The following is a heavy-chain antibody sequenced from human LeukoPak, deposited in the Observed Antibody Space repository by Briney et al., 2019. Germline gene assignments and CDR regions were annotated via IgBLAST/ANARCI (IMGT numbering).Heavy chain of an antibody. CDR3: AGDSGGWDYDFWSGYYRGTYYYYYMDV. J-gene: IGHJ6*03. D-gene: IGHD3-3*01. Sequence: PGGSLRLSCAASGFTFSSYWMSWVRQAPGKGLEWVANIKQDGSEKYYVDSVKGRFTISRDNAKNSLYLQMNSLRAEDTAVYYCAGDSGGWDYDFWSGYYRGTYYYYYMDVWGKGTTVTVSS. CDR1: GFTFSSYW. CDR2: IKQDGSEK. V-gene: IGHV3-7*01.